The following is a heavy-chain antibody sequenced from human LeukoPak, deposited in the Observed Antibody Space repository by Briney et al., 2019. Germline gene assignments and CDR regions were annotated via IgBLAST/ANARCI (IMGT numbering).Heavy chain of an antibody. J-gene: IGHJ4*02. Sequence: GASVKVSCKASGGTFSSYAISWVRQAPGQGLGWMGRIIPILGIANYAQKFQGRVTITADKSTSTAYMELSSLRSEDTAVYYCARAPQGYCSSTSCSDDYWGQGTLVTVSS. V-gene: IGHV1-69*04. CDR3: ARAPQGYCSSTSCSDDY. CDR2: IIPILGIA. D-gene: IGHD2-2*01. CDR1: GGTFSSYA.